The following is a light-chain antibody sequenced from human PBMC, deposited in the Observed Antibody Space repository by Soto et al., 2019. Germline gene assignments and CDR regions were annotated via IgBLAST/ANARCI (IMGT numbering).Light chain of an antibody. V-gene: IGKV2-28*01. CDR1: QSLVHRNGYNY. J-gene: IGKJ1*01. Sequence: DIVMTQSPLSLPVTPGEPSSISCRSSQSLVHRNGYNYLDWYLQKPGQSPQLLIYLGSNRASGVPDRFSGSGSGTDFTMKISRVEAEDVGVYYCMQGTHWPWTLGQGTKVDIK. CDR3: MQGTHWPWT. CDR2: LGS.